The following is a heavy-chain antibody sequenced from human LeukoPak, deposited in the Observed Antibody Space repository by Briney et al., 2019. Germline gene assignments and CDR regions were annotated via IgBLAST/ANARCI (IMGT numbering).Heavy chain of an antibody. CDR2: TYPGGSDT. V-gene: IGHV5-51*01. CDR1: GYSFTTYW. J-gene: IGHJ4*02. Sequence: GESLKISCEGSGYSFTTYWIGWVRQMPGKGLEWMGITYPGGSDTKYSPSLQGQVTISVDKSISTAYLQWTSLKASDTAIYYCARHVASSGWAHFDYWGQGTLVTVSS. D-gene: IGHD6-19*01. CDR3: ARHVASSGWAHFDY.